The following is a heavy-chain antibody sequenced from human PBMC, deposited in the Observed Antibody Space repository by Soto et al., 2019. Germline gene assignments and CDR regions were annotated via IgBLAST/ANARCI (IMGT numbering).Heavy chain of an antibody. CDR1: GGSFSGYY. J-gene: IGHJ5*02. D-gene: IGHD5-12*01. CDR3: ARCGYDYWFDP. V-gene: IGHV4-34*01. Sequence: SETLSLTCAVYGGSFSGYYWSWIRQPPGKGLEWIGEINHSGSTNYNPSLKSRVTISVDTSKNQFSLKLSSVTAADTAVYYCARCGYDYWFDPWGQETLVTVSS. CDR2: INHSGST.